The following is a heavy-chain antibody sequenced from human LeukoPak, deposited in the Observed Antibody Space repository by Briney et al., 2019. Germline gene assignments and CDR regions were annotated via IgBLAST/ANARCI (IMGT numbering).Heavy chain of an antibody. Sequence: PSETLSLTCTVSGGSISSSYWSWIRQPAGKGLEWIGRIYTSGSTNYNPSLKSRVTMSVDTSKNQFSLKLSSVTAADTAVYYCARERPIVVVTATPLFDLWGRGTLVTVSS. V-gene: IGHV4-4*07. CDR1: GGSISSSY. D-gene: IGHD2-21*02. J-gene: IGHJ2*01. CDR2: IYTSGST. CDR3: ARERPIVVVTATPLFDL.